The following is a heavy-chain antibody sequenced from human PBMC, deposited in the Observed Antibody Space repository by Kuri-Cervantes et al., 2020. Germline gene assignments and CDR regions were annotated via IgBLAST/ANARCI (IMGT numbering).Heavy chain of an antibody. Sequence: AGSLRLSCEASGLIFSNYGMHWVRQAPGKGLEWVAVIYYDGKNKYYADSVKGRFTISRDNSKNTLYLQINSIRAEDTAVYYSAKGFESWYPSWFDPWGQGTLVTVSS. CDR2: IYYDGKNK. V-gene: IGHV3-33*06. J-gene: IGHJ5*02. CDR3: AKGFESWYPSWFDP. D-gene: IGHD2-15*01. CDR1: GLIFSNYG.